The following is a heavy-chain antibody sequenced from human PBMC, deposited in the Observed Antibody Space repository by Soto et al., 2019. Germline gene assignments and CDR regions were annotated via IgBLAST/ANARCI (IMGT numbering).Heavy chain of an antibody. CDR2: INDNGRSI. CDR3: ARDPHGLDV. J-gene: IGHJ6*02. V-gene: IGHV3-74*01. CDR1: GFTFSNYW. Sequence: PGGSLRLSCAASGFTFSNYWMHWVRQGPGKGLERVSRINDNGRSISYAGSVKGRFTISRDNAKNTLYMEMRNLRADDTAVYYCARDPHGLDVWGQGTTVTVSS.